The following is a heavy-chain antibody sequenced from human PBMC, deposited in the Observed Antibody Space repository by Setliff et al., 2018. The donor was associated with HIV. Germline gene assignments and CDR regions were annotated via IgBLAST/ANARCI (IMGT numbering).Heavy chain of an antibody. CDR1: GGSISSTSYY. J-gene: IGHJ4*02. D-gene: IGHD6-13*01. Sequence: SETLSLTCTVSGGSISSTSYYWGWIRQPPGTGLEWIGSISSSGNTYYNPSLKSRVTTSVDTPKNQFSLKLNSVTAADTAVYYCARHPEGIAAAGAFDYWGQGTLVTVSS. V-gene: IGHV4-39*01. CDR2: ISSSGNT. CDR3: ARHPEGIAAAGAFDY.